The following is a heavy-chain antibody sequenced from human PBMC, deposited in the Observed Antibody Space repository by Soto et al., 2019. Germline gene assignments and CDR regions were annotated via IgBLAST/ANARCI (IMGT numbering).Heavy chain of an antibody. CDR1: GFTFSSYA. J-gene: IGHJ4*02. CDR2: ISGGGGNT. CDR3: AKGGAVRGLKGGNLDY. V-gene: IGHV3-23*01. Sequence: EVQLLESGGGLVQPGGSLSLSCAASGFTFSSYAMNWVRQAPGKGLEWVSVISGGGGNTYYADSVEGRFTISRDNSKNTLYLQMNSLRVEDTAIYYCAKGGAVRGLKGGNLDYWGQGTLVTVSP. D-gene: IGHD3-10*01.